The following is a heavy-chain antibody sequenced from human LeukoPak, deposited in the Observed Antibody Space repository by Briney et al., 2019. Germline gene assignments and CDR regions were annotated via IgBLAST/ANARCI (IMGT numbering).Heavy chain of an antibody. J-gene: IGHJ4*02. CDR3: ARDVRPPVATSRFDY. V-gene: IGHV4-39*07. CDR1: GGSISSSSYY. D-gene: IGHD5-12*01. CDR2: IYYSGST. Sequence: PSETLSLTCTVSGGSISSSSYYWGWIRQPPGKGLEWIGSIYYSGSTYYNPSLKSRVTISVDTSKNQFSLKLSSVTAADTAVYYCARDVRPPVATSRFDYWGQGTLVTVSS.